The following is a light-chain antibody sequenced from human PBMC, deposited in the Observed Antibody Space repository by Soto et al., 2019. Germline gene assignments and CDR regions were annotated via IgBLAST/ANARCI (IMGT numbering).Light chain of an antibody. Sequence: EIVLTQSPATLSLSPGERATLSCRASQSVRRYLAWYQQKPGQTPRLLIHGASSRATGIPDRFSGSGSGTDFTLTISRLEPEDSAVYYCQQSGRPFGQGTKVDIK. CDR1: QSVRRY. CDR3: QQSGRP. CDR2: GAS. J-gene: IGKJ1*01. V-gene: IGKV3-20*01.